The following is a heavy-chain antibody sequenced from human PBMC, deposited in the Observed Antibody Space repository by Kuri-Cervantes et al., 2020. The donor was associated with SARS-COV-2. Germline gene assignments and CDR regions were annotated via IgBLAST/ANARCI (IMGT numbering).Heavy chain of an antibody. V-gene: IGHV4-39*01. CDR3: ARISSGNFDY. CDR2: IYYSGST. Sequence: SETLSLTCTVSGGSISSSSYYWGWIRQPPGKGLEWIGSIYYSGSTYYNPSLKSRVTMSVDTSKNQFSLKLSSVTAADTAVYYCARISSGNFDYWGQGTLVTVSS. D-gene: IGHD6-19*01. CDR1: GGSISSSSYY. J-gene: IGHJ4*02.